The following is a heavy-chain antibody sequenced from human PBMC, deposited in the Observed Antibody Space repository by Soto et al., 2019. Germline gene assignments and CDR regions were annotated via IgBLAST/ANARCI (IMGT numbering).Heavy chain of an antibody. CDR1: GVSFSDST. V-gene: IGHV1-69*04. CDR2: IIPILGIP. D-gene: IGHD6-19*01. J-gene: IGHJ4*02. CDR3: GTDSVSDWRPGVGY. Sequence: QVLLVQSGAEVKKPGSSVKVSCKASGVSFSDSTISWVRQAPGQGLEWMGKIIPILGIPNFAQKFQGRVTITADKSTGTAYMELSSLRSEDTAVYYCGTDSVSDWRPGVGYWGQGTLVTVSS.